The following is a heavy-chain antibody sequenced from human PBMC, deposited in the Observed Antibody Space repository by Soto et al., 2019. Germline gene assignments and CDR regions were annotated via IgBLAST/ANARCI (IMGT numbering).Heavy chain of an antibody. Sequence: QVQLVQSGAEVKKPGSSVKVSCKASGGTFSSYAISWVRQAPGQGLEWMGGIIPIFGTADYAQKFRGRVTITAEEFTSKDYMVLTILRSEATAVYYRARHPGVNKYYYGMGAWGQATTVTVSS. D-gene: IGHD2-21*01. CDR2: IIPIFGTA. CDR3: ARHPGVNKYYYGMGA. CDR1: GGTFSSYA. V-gene: IGHV1-69*12. J-gene: IGHJ6*02.